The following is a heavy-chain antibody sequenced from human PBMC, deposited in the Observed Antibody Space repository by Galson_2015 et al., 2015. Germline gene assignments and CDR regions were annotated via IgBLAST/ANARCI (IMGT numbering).Heavy chain of an antibody. CDR3: AKDGPQDSSGYYYDETDYYYYYYMDV. Sequence: SVKVSCKASGYTFTSYYMHWVRQAPGQGLEWMGIINPSGGSTSYAQKFQGRVTMTRDTSTSTVYMELSSLRAEDTAVYYCAKDGPQDSSGYYYDETDYYYYYYMDVWGKGTTVTVSS. CDR1: GYTFTSYY. J-gene: IGHJ6*03. D-gene: IGHD3-22*01. CDR2: INPSGGST. V-gene: IGHV1-46*01.